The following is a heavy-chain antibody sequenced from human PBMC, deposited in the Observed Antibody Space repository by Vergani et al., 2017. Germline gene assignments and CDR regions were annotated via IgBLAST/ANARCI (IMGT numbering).Heavy chain of an antibody. J-gene: IGHJ4*02. CDR1: GGSFSAYY. CDR2: INHSGST. Sequence: QVQLQQWGAGLLKPSETLSLTCAVYGGSFSAYYWSWIRQPPGKGLEWIGEINHSGSTNYKPSLKSRVTISVDTSKNQFSLKLRSVTAADTAVYYCARVCPVDRYFDYWGQGTLVTVSS. V-gene: IGHV4-34*01. CDR3: ARVCPVDRYFDY.